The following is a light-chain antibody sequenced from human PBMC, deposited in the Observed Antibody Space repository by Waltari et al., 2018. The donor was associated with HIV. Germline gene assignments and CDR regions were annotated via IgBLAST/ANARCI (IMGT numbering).Light chain of an antibody. V-gene: IGLV2-8*01. Sequence: ALTPPPSPSGSPAPPVTVSRPCTSSDIAYFHYVSWYQQHPGKAPKLLIYDVNKRPSGVPDRFSASKSGATASLTVSGLLAEDEADYYCAAYAGNNIVIFGGGTKVTV. CDR3: AAYAGNNIVI. CDR2: DVN. J-gene: IGLJ2*01. CDR1: SSDIAYFHY.